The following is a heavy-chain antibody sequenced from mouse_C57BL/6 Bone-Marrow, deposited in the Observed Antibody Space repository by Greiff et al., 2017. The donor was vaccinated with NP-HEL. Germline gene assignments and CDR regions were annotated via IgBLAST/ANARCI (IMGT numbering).Heavy chain of an antibody. V-gene: IGHV5-6*01. Sequence: DVQLQESGGDLVKPGGSLKLSCAASGFTFSSYGMSWVRQTPDKRLEWVATISSGGSYTYYPDSVKGRFTISRDNAKNTLYLQMSSLKSEDTAMYYCARRGLLRSDYWGQGTTLTVSS. CDR2: ISSGGSYT. CDR3: ARRGLLRSDY. J-gene: IGHJ2*01. D-gene: IGHD1-1*01. CDR1: GFTFSSYG.